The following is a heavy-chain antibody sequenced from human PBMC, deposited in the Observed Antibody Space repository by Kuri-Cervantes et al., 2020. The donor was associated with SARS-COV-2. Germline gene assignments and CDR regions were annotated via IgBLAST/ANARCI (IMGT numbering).Heavy chain of an antibody. CDR2: ISSSSSYI. CDR1: GFTFSSYS. J-gene: IGHJ6*03. V-gene: IGHV3-21*01. D-gene: IGHD5-12*01. Sequence: GGSLRLSCAASGFTFSSYSMSWVRQAPGKGLEWVSSISSSSSYIYYADSVKGRFTISRDNAKNSLYLQMNSLRAEDTAVYYCARGGYSGFEVTGYYYYYMDVWGKGTTVTVSS. CDR3: ARGGYSGFEVTGYYYYYMDV.